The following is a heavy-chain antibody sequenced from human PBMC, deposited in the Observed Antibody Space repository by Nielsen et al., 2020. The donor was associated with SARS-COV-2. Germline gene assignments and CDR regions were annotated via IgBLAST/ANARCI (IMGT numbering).Heavy chain of an antibody. Sequence: ASVKVSCKASGYTFINHDINWVRQSTGQGLEWMGRINPNSGGANYAQKFQGRVTMTWDTSISTAYMEVSSLKSDDTAVYYCTRDEYNYGYNWFDTWGQGTLVTVSS. CDR1: GYTFINHD. CDR3: TRDEYNYGYNWFDT. CDR2: INPNSGGA. D-gene: IGHD5-18*01. V-gene: IGHV1-2*06. J-gene: IGHJ5*02.